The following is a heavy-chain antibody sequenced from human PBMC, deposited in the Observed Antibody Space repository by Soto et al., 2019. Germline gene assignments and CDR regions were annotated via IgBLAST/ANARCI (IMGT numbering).Heavy chain of an antibody. CDR1: GGSISSGDYY. CDR2: IYYSGST. CDR3: ARGYYYDSSGFGFDY. J-gene: IGHJ4*02. D-gene: IGHD3-22*01. Sequence: PSETLSLTCTVSGGSISSGDYYWSWIRQPPGKGLEWIGYIYYSGSTYYNPSLKSRVTISVDTSKNQFSLKLGSVTAADTAVYYCARGYYYDSSGFGFDYWGQGTLVTVSS. V-gene: IGHV4-30-4*01.